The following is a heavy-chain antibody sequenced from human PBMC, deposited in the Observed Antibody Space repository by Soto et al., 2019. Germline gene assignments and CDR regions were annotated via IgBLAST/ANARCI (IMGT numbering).Heavy chain of an antibody. CDR3: ARDWGYDPDPTYSDGMDV. J-gene: IGHJ6*02. CDR2: IYYKSRWYN. D-gene: IGHD5-12*01. CDR1: GDTVSTNTAA. Sequence: PSPTLSLTCAISGDTVSTNTAAWNWIRQSPSRGLEWLGRIYYKSRWYNDYSESLKSRIAIIPDTSRNQFSLQLNSVIPEDTAVYYCARDWGYDPDPTYSDGMDVWGQGTKVTVSS. V-gene: IGHV6-1*01.